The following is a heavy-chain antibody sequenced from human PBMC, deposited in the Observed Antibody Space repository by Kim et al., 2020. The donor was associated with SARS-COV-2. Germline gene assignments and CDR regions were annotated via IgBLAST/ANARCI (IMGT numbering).Heavy chain of an antibody. D-gene: IGHD3-10*01. Sequence: SETLSLTCTVSGGSISSGGYYWSWIRQHPGKGLEWIGYIYYSGSTYYNPSLKSRVTISVDTSKNQFSLKLSSVTAADTAVYYCARGRFGELLGYYYYYGMDVWGQGTTVTVSS. CDR3: ARGRFGELLGYYYYYGMDV. CDR1: GGSISSGGYY. V-gene: IGHV4-31*03. J-gene: IGHJ6*02. CDR2: IYYSGST.